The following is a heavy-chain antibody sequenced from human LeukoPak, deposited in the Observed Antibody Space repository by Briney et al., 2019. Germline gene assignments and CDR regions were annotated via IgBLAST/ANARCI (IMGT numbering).Heavy chain of an antibody. CDR2: ISAYNGNT. CDR1: GYTFTGYY. V-gene: IGHV1-18*04. D-gene: IGHD3-16*01. J-gene: IGHJ3*02. Sequence: ASVKVSCKASGYTFTGYYMHWVRQAPGQGLEWMGWISAYNGNTNYAQKLQGRVTMTTDTSTSTAYMELRSLRSDDTAVYYCARIKRGGWKDAFDIWGQGTMVTVSS. CDR3: ARIKRGGWKDAFDI.